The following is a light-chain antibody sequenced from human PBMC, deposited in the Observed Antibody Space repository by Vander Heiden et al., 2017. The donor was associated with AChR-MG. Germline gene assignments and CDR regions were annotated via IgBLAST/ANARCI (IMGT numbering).Light chain of an antibody. CDR2: GNN. CDR1: SANIGAGYD. J-gene: IGLJ2*01. V-gene: IGLV1-40*01. Sequence: QSVLTQPPSVSGAPGQRVTISSTGSSANIGAGYDVHWYQQLPGTAPKLLIYGNNNRPSGVPDRFSGSKSGTSASLAITGLQAEDEADYYCQSYDSSLNSDVVFGGGTKLTVL. CDR3: QSYDSSLNSDVV.